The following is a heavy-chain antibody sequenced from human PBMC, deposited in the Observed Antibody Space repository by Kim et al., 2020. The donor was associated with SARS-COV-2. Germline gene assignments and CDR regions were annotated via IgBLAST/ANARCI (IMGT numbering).Heavy chain of an antibody. CDR3: ARGSGWAFDY. CDR2: ISIGNDNT. CDR1: GYTFINYV. D-gene: IGHD6-19*01. J-gene: IGHJ4*02. Sequence: ASVKVSCKASGYTFINYVMHWVRQAPGQRPEWMGLISIGNDNTKFSQKFQGRATITRDTSASTAYMELTSLRSEDTAIYYCARGSGWAFDYWGQGTLVTVAS. V-gene: IGHV1-3*04.